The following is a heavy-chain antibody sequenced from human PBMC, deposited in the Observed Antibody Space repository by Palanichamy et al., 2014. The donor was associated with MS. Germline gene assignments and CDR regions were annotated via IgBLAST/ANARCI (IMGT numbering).Heavy chain of an antibody. Sequence: EVQLVESGGGWVQPGRSLRLSCTASGFMFSDDAMTWFRQAPGKGLEWVGVIRTKGYGATTEYAASVKGRFTMSRDDSKSIAYLQMNSLQTEDTATYYRATVGDITYWGQGTLVTVSS. CDR2: IRTKGYGATT. V-gene: IGHV3-49*03. CDR3: ATVGDITY. J-gene: IGHJ4*02. CDR1: GFMFSDDA. D-gene: IGHD3-10*01.